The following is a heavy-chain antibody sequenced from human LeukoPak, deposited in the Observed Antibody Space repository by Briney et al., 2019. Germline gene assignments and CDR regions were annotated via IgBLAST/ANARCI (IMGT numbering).Heavy chain of an antibody. CDR3: ARVRVAAAGIDY. D-gene: IGHD6-13*01. CDR1: GFTFTSYG. Sequence: GRSLRLSCAASGFTFTSYGMHWVRQAPGRGLEWVAVISYDGSDKHYADSVKGRFTISRDNSKNTLYLQMNSLRAEDTAVYYCARVRVAAAGIDYWGQGTLVTVSS. J-gene: IGHJ4*02. V-gene: IGHV3-30*03. CDR2: ISYDGSDK.